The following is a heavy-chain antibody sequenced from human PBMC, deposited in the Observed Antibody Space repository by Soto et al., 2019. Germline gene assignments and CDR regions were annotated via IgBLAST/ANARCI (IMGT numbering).Heavy chain of an antibody. Sequence: PGGSLRLSCGASGFTFTSYGMHWVRQAPGKGLEWVAVISYDGGDKYYADSVKGRFTISRDNSKDTLYLQMNSLRAEDTAVYYCAKASGYCSSSTCSRLIYYYYGMDVWGQGTTVTV. CDR2: ISYDGGDK. D-gene: IGHD2-2*01. J-gene: IGHJ6*02. CDR3: AKASGYCSSSTCSRLIYYYYGMDV. CDR1: GFTFTSYG. V-gene: IGHV3-30*18.